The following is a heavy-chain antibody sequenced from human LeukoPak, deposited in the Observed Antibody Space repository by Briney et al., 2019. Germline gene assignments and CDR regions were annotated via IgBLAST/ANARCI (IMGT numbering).Heavy chain of an antibody. CDR2: IKQDGSEK. V-gene: IGHV3-7*01. CDR1: GFTFSSYW. Sequence: GGSLRLSCAASGFTFSSYWMSWVRQAPGKGLEWVANIKQDGSEKYYVDSVKGRFTISRDNAKNSLYLQMNSLRAEDTAVYYCARDLGSLNTRIAVAGDWFDPWGQGTLVTVSS. J-gene: IGHJ5*02. CDR3: ARDLGSLNTRIAVAGDWFDP. D-gene: IGHD6-19*01.